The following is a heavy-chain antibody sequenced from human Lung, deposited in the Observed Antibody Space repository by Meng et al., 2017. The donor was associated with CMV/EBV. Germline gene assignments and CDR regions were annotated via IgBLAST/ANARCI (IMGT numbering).Heavy chain of an antibody. CDR2: INSYTGGT. Sequence: ASVKVSCKASGYTFTGYHIHWVRQAPGQGLQWMGWINSYTGGTISAQKFQGRVTMTRDTSISTASMELRRLTSDDTAVYFCARAIAVAGTAPFDYWGPGTLVTVSS. D-gene: IGHD6-19*01. V-gene: IGHV1-2*02. CDR1: GYTFTGYH. J-gene: IGHJ4*02. CDR3: ARAIAVAGTAPFDY.